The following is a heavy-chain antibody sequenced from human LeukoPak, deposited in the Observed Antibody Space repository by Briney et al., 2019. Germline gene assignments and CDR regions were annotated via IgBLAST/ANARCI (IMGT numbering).Heavy chain of an antibody. Sequence: TSETLSLTCTVSGGSISSSSYYWGWIRQPPGKGLEWIGSIYYSGSTYYNPSLKSRVTISVDTSKNQFSLKLSSVTAADTAVYYCARCRHYYGSGPPWYYYYMDVWGKGTTVTISS. D-gene: IGHD3-10*01. CDR2: IYYSGST. J-gene: IGHJ6*03. CDR1: GGSISSSSYY. CDR3: ARCRHYYGSGPPWYYYYMDV. V-gene: IGHV4-39*07.